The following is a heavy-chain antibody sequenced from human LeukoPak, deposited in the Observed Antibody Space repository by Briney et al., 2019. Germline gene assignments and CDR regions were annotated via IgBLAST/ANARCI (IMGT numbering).Heavy chain of an antibody. Sequence: SVXXSXKASXYTFTSYGISWVRQAPGQGLEWMGWISAYNGNTNYAQKLQGRVTMATDTSTSTAYMELRSLRSDDTAVYYCARDRLTVITMVRGVIGGFDPWGQGTLVTVSS. V-gene: IGHV1-18*01. J-gene: IGHJ5*02. D-gene: IGHD3-10*01. CDR1: XYTFTSYG. CDR2: ISAYNGNT. CDR3: ARDRLTVITMVRGVIGGFDP.